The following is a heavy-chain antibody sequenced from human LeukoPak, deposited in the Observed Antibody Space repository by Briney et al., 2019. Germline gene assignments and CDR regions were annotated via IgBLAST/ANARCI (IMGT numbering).Heavy chain of an antibody. D-gene: IGHD5-12*01. Sequence: GGSLRLSCAASGFTFSAYVMSWVRQAPGKGLEWVSAISGSGGTTYYADSVKGRFTISRDNAKNSLYLQMISLRAEDTAVYYCTSFGGYDDYWGQGTLVTVSS. CDR2: ISGSGGTT. V-gene: IGHV3-23*01. CDR1: GFTFSAYV. J-gene: IGHJ4*02. CDR3: TSFGGYDDY.